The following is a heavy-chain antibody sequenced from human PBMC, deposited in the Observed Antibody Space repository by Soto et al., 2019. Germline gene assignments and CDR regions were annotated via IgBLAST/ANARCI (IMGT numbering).Heavy chain of an antibody. J-gene: IGHJ6*02. CDR1: GGSFSGYY. D-gene: IGHD2-8*01. CDR3: ARGPPRDCTNGVCYNWPRSYYYYGMDV. CDR2: INHSGST. V-gene: IGHV4-34*01. Sequence: LETRSFACAVYGGSFSGYYWSWIRQPPGKGLEGIGEINHSGSTNYNPSLKSRVTISVDTSKNQFSLKLRSVTAADTAVYYCARGPPRDCTNGVCYNWPRSYYYYGMDVWGQGTTVTVSS.